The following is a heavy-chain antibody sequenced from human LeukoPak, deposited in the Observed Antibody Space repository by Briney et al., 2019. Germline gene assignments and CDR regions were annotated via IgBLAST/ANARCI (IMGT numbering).Heavy chain of an antibody. Sequence: PGASLRLSCTASGFIFSFYSMSWVRQAPGQGLEWISAISGSGSSTYYADSVKGRFTISRDNSKNTSYLQMNSLRTDDTAVYYCAKEVPRGVAAAGSFDYWGQGALVTVSS. D-gene: IGHD6-13*01. V-gene: IGHV3-23*01. CDR2: ISGSGSST. CDR1: GFIFSFYS. CDR3: AKEVPRGVAAAGSFDY. J-gene: IGHJ4*02.